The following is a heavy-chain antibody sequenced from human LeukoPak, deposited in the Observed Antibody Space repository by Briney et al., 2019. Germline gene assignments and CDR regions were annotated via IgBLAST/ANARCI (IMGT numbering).Heavy chain of an antibody. J-gene: IGHJ6*04. D-gene: IGHD3-10*01. Sequence: SQTLSLTCTVSGGSISSGGYYWSWIRQHPGKGLEWIGYIYYSGSTYYNPSLKSRVTISVDTSKNQFSLKLSSVTAGDTAVYYCARNPITDGWFGELVYYYYGMDVWGKGTTVTVSS. CDR2: IYYSGST. CDR1: GGSISSGGYY. V-gene: IGHV4-31*03. CDR3: ARNPITDGWFGELVYYYYGMDV.